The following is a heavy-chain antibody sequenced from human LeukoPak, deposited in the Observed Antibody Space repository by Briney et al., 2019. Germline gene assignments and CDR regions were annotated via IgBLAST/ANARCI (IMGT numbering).Heavy chain of an antibody. J-gene: IGHJ4*02. V-gene: IGHV1-18*01. CDR1: GYTFTSYG. Sequence: ASVKVSCKASGYTFTSYGISWVRQAPGQGLEWMGWISAYNGNTNYAQKLQGRVTMTTDTSTSTAYMELRSLRSDDTAVYYCARGGSLVTPDSHFDYWGQGTLVTVSS. CDR3: ARGGSLVTPDSHFDY. CDR2: ISAYNGNT. D-gene: IGHD4-23*01.